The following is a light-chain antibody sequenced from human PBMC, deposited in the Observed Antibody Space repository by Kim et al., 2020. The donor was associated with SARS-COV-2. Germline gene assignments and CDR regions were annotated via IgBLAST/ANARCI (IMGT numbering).Light chain of an antibody. Sequence: QPATTTCTGNRANMGFQGAAWLQQHQGHPPKVLSYRNDSRPSGISERFSASRSGIIASLTISGLQSEDEADYYCLAWDSSLATWVFGGGTQLTVL. CDR3: LAWDSSLATWV. V-gene: IGLV10-54*01. CDR2: RND. CDR1: RANMGFQG. J-gene: IGLJ3*02.